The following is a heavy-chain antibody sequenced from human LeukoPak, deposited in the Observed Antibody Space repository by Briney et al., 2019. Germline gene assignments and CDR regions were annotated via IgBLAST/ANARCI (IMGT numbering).Heavy chain of an antibody. CDR3: AKHEPYGDYYMDV. CDR2: ISYDGSNK. CDR1: GFTFSSYG. V-gene: IGHV3-30*18. Sequence: GGSLRLSCAASGFTFSSYGMHWFRQAPAKGLEWVAVISYDGSNKYYADSVKGRFTISRDNSKNTLYLQMNSLRAEDTAVYYCAKHEPYGDYYMDVWGQGTTVTVSS. J-gene: IGHJ6*02. D-gene: IGHD4-17*01.